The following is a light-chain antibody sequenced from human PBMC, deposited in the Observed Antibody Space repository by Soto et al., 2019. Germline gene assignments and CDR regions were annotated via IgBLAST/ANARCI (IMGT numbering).Light chain of an antibody. CDR1: QTITSW. CDR2: DAS. V-gene: IGKV1-5*01. CDR3: QQYKNYLYT. Sequence: DIQMTQSPSTLSASVGDRVTITCRASQTITSWLAWYQQKPGKAPKLLIYDASSLESGVPSRFSGSGSGTEFTLTISSLQPDDFGTYYCQQYKNYLYTFGQGTKLEIK. J-gene: IGKJ2*01.